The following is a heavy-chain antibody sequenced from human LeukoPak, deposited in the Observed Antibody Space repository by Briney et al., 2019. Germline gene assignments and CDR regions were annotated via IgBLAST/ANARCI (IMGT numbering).Heavy chain of an antibody. CDR1: GFTFDDYA. J-gene: IGHJ6*03. D-gene: IGHD5-18*01. CDR2: ISWNSFTI. V-gene: IGHV3-9*01. Sequence: GGSLRLSCAASGFTFDDYAMHWVRQAPGKGLEWVSGISWNSFTIGYADSVKGRFTISRDNAKNFLYLQMNSLRVEDTALYYCAKDIGRVDTASTYMDVWGKGTTVTISS. CDR3: AKDIGRVDTASTYMDV.